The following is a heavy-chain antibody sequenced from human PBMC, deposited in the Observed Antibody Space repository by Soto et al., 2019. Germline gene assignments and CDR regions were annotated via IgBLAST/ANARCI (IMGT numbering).Heavy chain of an antibody. J-gene: IGHJ5*02. Sequence: PSKTLSLTCSVSGDSLHSYYWSWIRQPPGKGLEWVGYIYYAGSTTYNPSLKSRVTISLDTSKNQFSLELTSVTAADTAVYYCARLGGYYQALSAWGQGILVTVSS. D-gene: IGHD3-3*01. CDR3: ARLGGYYQALSA. CDR2: IYYAGST. CDR1: GDSLHSYY. V-gene: IGHV4-59*08.